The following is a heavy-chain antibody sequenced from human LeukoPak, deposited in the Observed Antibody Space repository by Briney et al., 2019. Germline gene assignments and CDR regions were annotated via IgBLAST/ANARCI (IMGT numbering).Heavy chain of an antibody. J-gene: IGHJ6*03. V-gene: IGHV1-2*04. Sequence: GASVKVSCNASGSTFTGYYMHRERHAPGQGLEWMGWINPNSGGTNYAQKSQGWVTMTRDTSISTAYMELSRLRSDDTAVYYCASYSSCWYGVYYYYMDVWGKGTTVTVSS. CDR3: ASYSSCWYGVYYYYMDV. CDR1: GSTFTGYY. CDR2: INPNSGGT. D-gene: IGHD6-13*01.